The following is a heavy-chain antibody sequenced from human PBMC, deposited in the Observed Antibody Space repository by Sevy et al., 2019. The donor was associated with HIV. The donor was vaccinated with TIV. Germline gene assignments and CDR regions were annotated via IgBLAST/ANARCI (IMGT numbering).Heavy chain of an antibody. CDR1: GFTFSNYA. Sequence: GGSLRLSCGASGFTFSNYAMSWVRQAPGKGLEWVSSISGSGDNTYYADSVKGRFTVSRDNSKNTLYLQMNSLRAKDTAVYYCAKDSGDDNYGLFDYWGQGTLVTVSS. CDR3: AKDSGDDNYGLFDY. CDR2: ISGSGDNT. V-gene: IGHV3-23*01. D-gene: IGHD5-18*01. J-gene: IGHJ4*02.